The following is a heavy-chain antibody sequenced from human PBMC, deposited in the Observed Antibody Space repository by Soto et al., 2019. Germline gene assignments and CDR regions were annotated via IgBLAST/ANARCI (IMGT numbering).Heavy chain of an antibody. CDR3: ARDTDLTLVTTLDY. V-gene: IGHV1-3*01. CDR1: GYTFKSYQ. D-gene: IGHD4-17*01. CDR2: INVSNGNT. J-gene: IGHJ4*02. Sequence: VASVKVSCKASGYTFKSYQIYWVRQAPGQRLECMGWINVSNGNTEYSQNFQGRVTITRDTSASTAYMELSSLRSEDTAVYYCARDTDLTLVTTLDYWGQGTPVTSPQ.